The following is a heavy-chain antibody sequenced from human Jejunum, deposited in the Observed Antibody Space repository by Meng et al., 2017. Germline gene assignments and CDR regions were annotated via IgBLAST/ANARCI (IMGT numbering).Heavy chain of an antibody. Sequence: QVQLVESGGGVVQPGRSLRLSCAGSGFNFSYYAMHWVRQAPGKGLEWVAVISNDATKEFYAESVKGRFTVSRYNSKDTLYLQMNTLRTEDTAVYYCARDFGTGYYWSDYWGQGTLVTVSS. V-gene: IGHV3-30*01. J-gene: IGHJ4*02. D-gene: IGHD3/OR15-3a*01. CDR3: ARDFGTGYYWSDY. CDR2: ISNDATKE. CDR1: GFNFSYYA.